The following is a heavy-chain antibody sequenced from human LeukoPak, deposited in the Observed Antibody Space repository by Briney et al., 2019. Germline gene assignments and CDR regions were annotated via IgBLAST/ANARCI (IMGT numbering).Heavy chain of an antibody. CDR1: GGSISSYY. J-gene: IGHJ4*02. CDR3: ARVTGYMIEDYFDY. V-gene: IGHV4-59*01. CDR2: IYYSGST. Sequence: PAETLSLTCTVSGGSISSYYWSWIRQPPGKGLEWIGYIYYSGSTNYNPSLKSRVTISVDTSKNQFSLRLSSVTAADTAVYYCARVTGYMIEDYFDYWGQGTLVTVSS. D-gene: IGHD3-22*01.